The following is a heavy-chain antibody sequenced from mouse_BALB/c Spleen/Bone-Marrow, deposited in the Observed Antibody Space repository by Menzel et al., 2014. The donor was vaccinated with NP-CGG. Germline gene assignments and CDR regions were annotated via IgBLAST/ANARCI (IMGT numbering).Heavy chain of an antibody. Sequence: QVTLKECGAEVVKPGASVRLSCKTSGYTFTNYWMHWVKQRPGQGLEWIGDINPSNGRATYSEKFKSKATLTVDTSSSTAYMQLNSLTPENSAVYYCARYYNYYFDVWGAGTTVTVSS. V-gene: IGHV1S81*02. D-gene: IGHD1-1*01. CDR3: ARYYNYYFDV. CDR1: GYTFTNYW. CDR2: INPSNGRA. J-gene: IGHJ1*01.